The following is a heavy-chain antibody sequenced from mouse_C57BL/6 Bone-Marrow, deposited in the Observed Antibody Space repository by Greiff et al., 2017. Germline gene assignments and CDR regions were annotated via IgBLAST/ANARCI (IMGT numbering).Heavy chain of an antibody. V-gene: IGHV1-69*01. CDR3: ARKGVVAEC. CDR2: IDPSDSYT. D-gene: IGHD1-1*01. CDR1: GYTFTSYW. Sequence: QVQLQQPGAELVMPGASVKLSCKASGYTFTSYWMHWVKQRPGQGLEWIGEIDPSDSYTNYNQKFKGKATLTVDKSSSTAYMQLSSLTSEDSAVYYGARKGVVAECRGKGTTLTVSS. J-gene: IGHJ2*01.